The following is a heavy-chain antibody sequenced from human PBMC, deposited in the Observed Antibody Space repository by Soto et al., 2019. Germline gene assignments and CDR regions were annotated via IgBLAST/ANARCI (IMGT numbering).Heavy chain of an antibody. J-gene: IGHJ4*02. CDR3: AHKGVRQFGEFSYRRVDF. V-gene: IGHV2-5*02. CDR1: GFSLSTSGVG. CDR2: IYWDDDK. D-gene: IGHD3-10*01. Sequence: KESGPTLVNPTQTLTLTCTFSGFSLSTSGVGVGWIRQPPGKALELIALIYWDDDKRYSPSLKSRLTITKDTSKNQVVLTMTNMDTMDTATYYCAHKGVRQFGEFSYRRVDFCGQGTLVTSSS.